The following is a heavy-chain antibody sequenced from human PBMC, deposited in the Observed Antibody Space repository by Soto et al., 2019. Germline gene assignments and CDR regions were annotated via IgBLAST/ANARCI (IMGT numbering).Heavy chain of an antibody. CDR1: GFTLSSYA. Sequence: GGSRRLSCAASGFTLSSYATHWVRQAPGKGLEWVAVISYDGRNKYYAHSVKGRFTISRANSKNPLYLQMNSWRAGETAVYYFARDGPRLQDIVVVPAAPSGHAFDIWGQGTMVTVSS. V-gene: IGHV3-30-3*01. D-gene: IGHD2-2*01. CDR3: ARDGPRLQDIVVVPAAPSGHAFDI. J-gene: IGHJ3*02. CDR2: ISYDGRNK.